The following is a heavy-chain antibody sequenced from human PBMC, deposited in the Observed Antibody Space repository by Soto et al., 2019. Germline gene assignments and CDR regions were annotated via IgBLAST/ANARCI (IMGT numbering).Heavy chain of an antibody. CDR2: IWYDGSNK. D-gene: IGHD3-22*01. Sequence: GGSLRLSCAASGFTFSSYGMHWVRQAPGKGLEWVAVIWYDGSNKYYADSVKGRFTISRDNSKNTLYLQMNSLRAEDTAVYYCARDGDSSGYYYSRDAFDIWGQGTMVT. V-gene: IGHV3-33*01. CDR1: GFTFSSYG. CDR3: ARDGDSSGYYYSRDAFDI. J-gene: IGHJ3*02.